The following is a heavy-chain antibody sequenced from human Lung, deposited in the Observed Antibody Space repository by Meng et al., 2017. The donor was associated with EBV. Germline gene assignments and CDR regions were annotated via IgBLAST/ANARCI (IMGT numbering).Heavy chain of an antibody. CDR2: VYRSGST. J-gene: IGHJ4*02. D-gene: IGHD5-18*01. CDR1: SGSISSDTSS. CDR3: ARAKWGHSYGSEALYFDH. Sequence: QLQESGSGLVKPSQTLSLTCAVSSGSISSDTSSWNWIRQRPGKGLEWIGFVYRSGSTYYNPSLKSRVIISVDRSNNQFSLELNSVSAADTAVYYCARAKWGHSYGSEALYFDHWGPGTLVTVSS. V-gene: IGHV4-30-2*01.